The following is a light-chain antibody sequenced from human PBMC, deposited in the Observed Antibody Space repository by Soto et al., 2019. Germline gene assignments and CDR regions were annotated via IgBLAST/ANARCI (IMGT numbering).Light chain of an antibody. CDR2: ENN. J-gene: IGLJ1*01. CDR1: SSNIGAGYE. Sequence: QSVLTQPPSVSEAPGQRVTISCTGSSSNIGAGYESHWYQQVPGTAPKLLIYENNNRPSGVPDRFSGSKSGTSASLAITGLQAEDEAEYYCQSYDSSLSGYVFGTGTKVTFL. V-gene: IGLV1-40*01. CDR3: QSYDSSLSGYV.